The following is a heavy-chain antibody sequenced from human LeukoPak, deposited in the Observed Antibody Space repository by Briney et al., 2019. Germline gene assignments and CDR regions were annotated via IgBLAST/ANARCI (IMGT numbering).Heavy chain of an antibody. CDR2: IKQDGSEK. CDR3: ARISTSVAGADY. Sequence: PGGSLRLSCAASGFAFGSSWMSWVRQAPGKGLEWVANIKQDGSEKYYVDSVKGRFTISRDNTKNSLYLQMDSLRAEDRAVYYCARISTSVAGADYWGQGALVTVSS. V-gene: IGHV3-7*01. D-gene: IGHD6-19*01. CDR1: GFAFGSSW. J-gene: IGHJ4*02.